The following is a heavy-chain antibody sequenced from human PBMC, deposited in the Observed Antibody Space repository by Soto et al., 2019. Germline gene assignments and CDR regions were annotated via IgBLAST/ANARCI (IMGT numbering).Heavy chain of an antibody. D-gene: IGHD2-2*02. CDR3: ARSLYCTSTTCYTPAYYYGMDV. V-gene: IGHV3-30-3*01. J-gene: IGHJ6*02. CDR2: ISFDGSNK. CDR1: GFTFSTYA. Sequence: PGGSLRLSCAASGFTFSTYAMHWVRRAPGKGLEWVAVISFDGSNKYYADSVKGRFTISRDNSKNTLYLQMNSLRAEDTAVYYCARSLYCTSTTCYTPAYYYGMDVWGQGTTVTVSS.